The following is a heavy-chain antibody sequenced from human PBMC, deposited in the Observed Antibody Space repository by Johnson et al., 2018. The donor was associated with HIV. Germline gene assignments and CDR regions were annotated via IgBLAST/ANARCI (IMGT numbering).Heavy chain of an antibody. CDR1: GFTFSNYG. Sequence: QVQLVESGGGLVQPGGSLRLSCAASGFTFSNYGMHWVRQAPGKGLEWVAVIWYDGSNKYYADSVKGRFTISRDNSKNTLYLQMNSLRAEDTAVYYCAKDTERGARDDAFDSWGQGTMVTVSS. J-gene: IGHJ3*02. CDR3: AKDTERGARDDAFDS. CDR2: IWYDGSNK. V-gene: IGHV3-33*06. D-gene: IGHD1-26*01.